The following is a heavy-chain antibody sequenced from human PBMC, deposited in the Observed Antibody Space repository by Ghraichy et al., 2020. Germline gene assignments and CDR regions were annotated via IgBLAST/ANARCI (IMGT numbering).Heavy chain of an antibody. D-gene: IGHD6-19*01. CDR2: ISGSGGST. Sequence: GGSLRLSCAASGFTFSSYAMSWVRQAPGKGLEWVSAISGSGGSTYYADSVKGRFTISRDNSKNTLYLQMNSLRAEDTAVYYCAKDRSIIAVAGDVFDYWGQGTLVTLSS. V-gene: IGHV3-23*01. J-gene: IGHJ4*02. CDR1: GFTFSSYA. CDR3: AKDRSIIAVAGDVFDY.